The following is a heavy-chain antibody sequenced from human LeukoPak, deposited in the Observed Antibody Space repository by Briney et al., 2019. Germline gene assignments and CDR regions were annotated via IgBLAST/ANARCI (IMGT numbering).Heavy chain of an antibody. J-gene: IGHJ4*02. CDR1: GGSISSYY. V-gene: IGHV4-4*07. CDR3: ARGGYGDYVEGYYFDY. D-gene: IGHD4-17*01. CDR2: IYTSGST. Sequence: SETLSLTRTVSGGSISSYYWSWIRQPAGKGLEWIGRIYTSGSTNYNPSLKSRVTMSVDTSKNQFSLKLSSVTAADTAVYYCARGGYGDYVEGYYFDYWGQGTLVTVSS.